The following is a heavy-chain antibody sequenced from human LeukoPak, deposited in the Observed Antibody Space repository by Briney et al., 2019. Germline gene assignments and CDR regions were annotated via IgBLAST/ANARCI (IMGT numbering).Heavy chain of an antibody. J-gene: IGHJ4*02. CDR2: INHSGST. V-gene: IGHV4-34*01. CDR1: GGSFSGYY. D-gene: IGHD3-22*01. CDR3: ARRPKGYDSSGYYLN. Sequence: MSSETLSLTCAVYGGSFSGYYWSWIRQPPGKGLEWIGEINHSGSTNYNPSLKSRVTISVDTSKNQFSLKLSSVTAADTAVYYCARRPKGYDSSGYYLNWGQGTLVTVSS.